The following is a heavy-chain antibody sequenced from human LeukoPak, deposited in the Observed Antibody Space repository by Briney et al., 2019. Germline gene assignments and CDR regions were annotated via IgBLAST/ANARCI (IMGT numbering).Heavy chain of an antibody. V-gene: IGHV4-34*01. CDR2: INHSGTT. CDR3: ARSPPPGATAYGVVDY. J-gene: IGHJ4*02. CDR1: GGSFSGYF. D-gene: IGHD2-2*01. Sequence: SETLSLTCAVYGGSFSGYFWSWIRQPPGKRLEWIGEINHSGTTNYNPPLKSRVIISVDTPKNQFSLKLTSVTAADTAVYYCARSPPPGATAYGVVDYWGQGTLVTVSS.